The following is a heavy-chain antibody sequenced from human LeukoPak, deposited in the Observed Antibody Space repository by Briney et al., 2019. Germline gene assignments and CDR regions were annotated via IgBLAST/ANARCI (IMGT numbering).Heavy chain of an antibody. D-gene: IGHD1-14*01. V-gene: IGHV1-8*01. CDR1: GYTFTSYD. CDR2: MNPNSGNT. CDR3: AXTGXXXXXGXXXXXGMEV. Sequence: ASVKVSCKASGYTFTSYDINWVRQATGQGLEWMGWMNPNSGNTGYAQKFHVRVTMTRNTPISTAYMELSILRAEDKAVYYCAXTGXXXXXGXXXXXGMEVWGQGTTVTVSS. J-gene: IGHJ6*02.